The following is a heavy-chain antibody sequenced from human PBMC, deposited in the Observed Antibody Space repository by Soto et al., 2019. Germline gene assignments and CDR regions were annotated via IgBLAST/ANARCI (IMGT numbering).Heavy chain of an antibody. J-gene: IGHJ4*02. CDR3: AKVYYDSSGYHLSLDY. CDR2: ISSSSSTI. Sequence: GGSLRLSCAASGFTFSSYSMNWVRQAPGKGLERVSYISSSSSTIYYADSVKGRFTISRDNAKNSLYLQMNSLRDEDTAVYYCAKVYYDSSGYHLSLDYWGQGTLVTVSS. V-gene: IGHV3-48*02. CDR1: GFTFSSYS. D-gene: IGHD3-22*01.